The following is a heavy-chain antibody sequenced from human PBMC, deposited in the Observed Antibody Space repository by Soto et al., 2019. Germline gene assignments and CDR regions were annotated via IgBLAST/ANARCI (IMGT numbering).Heavy chain of an antibody. Sequence: QVQLQQSGAGLLKPSETLSLTCAVYGGFVTSGSYYWSWIRQPPGKGLEWIGEMIHSGGTHFNPSLRGRVTISVDTSKNQFTLEMSCMTAADTALYYCASVERGTGTTGGDDFDIWGPGTMVTVSS. CDR1: GGFVTSGSYY. D-gene: IGHD1-1*01. CDR2: MIHSGGT. J-gene: IGHJ3*02. CDR3: ASVERGTGTTGGDDFDI. V-gene: IGHV4-34*12.